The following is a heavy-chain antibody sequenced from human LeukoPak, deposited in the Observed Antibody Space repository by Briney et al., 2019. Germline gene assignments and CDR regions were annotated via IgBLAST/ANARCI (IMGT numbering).Heavy chain of an antibody. J-gene: IGHJ6*02. CDR1: GFTFSSYW. CDR3: ARDSYCSSTSCYADFYYYGMDV. Sequence: GGSLRLSCAASGFTFSSYWMNWVRQAPGKGLEWVANIKQDGSEKYYVDSVKGRFSISRDNAKKSLFLQMNSLRAEDTAVYYCARDSYCSSTSCYADFYYYGMDVWGQGTTVTVSS. D-gene: IGHD2-2*01. V-gene: IGHV3-7*01. CDR2: IKQDGSEK.